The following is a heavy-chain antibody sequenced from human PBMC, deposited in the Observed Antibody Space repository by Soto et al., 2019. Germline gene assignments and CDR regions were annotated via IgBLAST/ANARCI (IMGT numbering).Heavy chain of an antibody. J-gene: IGHJ3*02. CDR2: IYHSGST. CDR3: ARWSVTMIVVVSDAFDI. CDR1: GGSFSGYY. Sequence: SETLSLTCAVYGGSFSGYYWSWVRQPPGKGLEWIGEIYHSGSTNYNPSLKSRVTISVDKSKNQFSLKLSSVTAADTAVYYCARWSVTMIVVVSDAFDIWGQGTMVTVSS. D-gene: IGHD3-22*01. V-gene: IGHV4-34*01.